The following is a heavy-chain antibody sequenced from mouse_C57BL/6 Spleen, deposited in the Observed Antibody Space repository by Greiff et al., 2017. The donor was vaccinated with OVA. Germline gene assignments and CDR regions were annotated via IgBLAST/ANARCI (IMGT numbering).Heavy chain of an antibody. CDR1: GYSITSGYY. Sequence: VQLKESGPGLVKPSQSLSLTCSVTGYSITSGYYWNWIRQFPGNKLEWMGYISYDGSNNYNPSLTNRISITRDTSKNQFFLKLNSVTTEDTATYYCARDEYYGSSSYWYFDVWGTGTTVTVSS. J-gene: IGHJ1*03. D-gene: IGHD1-1*01. CDR3: ARDEYYGSSSYWYFDV. V-gene: IGHV3-6*01. CDR2: ISYDGSN.